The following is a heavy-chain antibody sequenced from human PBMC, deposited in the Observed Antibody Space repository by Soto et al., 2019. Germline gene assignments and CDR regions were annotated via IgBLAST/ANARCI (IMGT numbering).Heavy chain of an antibody. J-gene: IGHJ6*02. CDR1: GFTFSSYA. D-gene: IGHD6-19*01. CDR2: ISYDGSNK. V-gene: IGHV3-30-3*01. CDR3: ARDRIAVAGDYYYYGMDV. Sequence: GGSLRLSCAASGFTFSSYAMHWVRQAPGKGLEWVAVISYDGSNKYYADSVKGRFTISRDNSKNTLYLQMNSLRAEDTAVYYCARDRIAVAGDYYYYGMDVWGQGTTVTVSS.